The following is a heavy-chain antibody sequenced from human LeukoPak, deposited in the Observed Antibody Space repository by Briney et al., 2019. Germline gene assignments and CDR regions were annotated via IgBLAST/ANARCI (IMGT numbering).Heavy chain of an antibody. CDR3: ARARPRGTALDY. CDR1: GYTFTGYY. Sequence: ASVKVSCKASGYTFTGYYMHWVRQAPGQGLEWMGWINPNSGGTNYAQKFQGRVTMTRDTSISTAYMELSRLRSDDTAVYYCARARPRGTALDYWCQGTLVTVSS. J-gene: IGHJ4*02. V-gene: IGHV1-2*02. D-gene: IGHD6-13*01. CDR2: INPNSGGT.